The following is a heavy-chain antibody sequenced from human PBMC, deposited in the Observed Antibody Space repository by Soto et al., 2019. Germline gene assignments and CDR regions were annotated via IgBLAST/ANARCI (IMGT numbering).Heavy chain of an antibody. J-gene: IGHJ4*02. CDR2: INPSGGST. V-gene: IGHV1-46*01. Sequence: ASVKVSCKASGYTFTSYYTHWVRQAPGQGLEWMGIINPSGGSTSYAQKFQGRVTMTRDTSTSTVYMELSSLRSEDTAVYYCAGDLRVSYYYDSSGYPRFRFDYWGQGTLVTAPQ. CDR1: GYTFTSYY. CDR3: AGDLRVSYYYDSSGYPRFRFDY. D-gene: IGHD3-22*01.